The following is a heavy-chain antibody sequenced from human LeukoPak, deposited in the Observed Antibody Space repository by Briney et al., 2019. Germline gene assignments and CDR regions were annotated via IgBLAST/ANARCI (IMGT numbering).Heavy chain of an antibody. CDR1: GGTFSSYA. CDR3: AREVAGIAVAGPFDY. CDR2: IIPILGIA. D-gene: IGHD6-19*01. V-gene: IGHV1-69*04. Sequence: GASVKVSCKASGGTFSSYAISWVRQAPGQGLEWMGRIIPILGIANYAQKFQGRVTITADKSTSTAYMELSSLRSEDTAVYYCAREVAGIAVAGPFDYWGQGTLVTVSS. J-gene: IGHJ4*02.